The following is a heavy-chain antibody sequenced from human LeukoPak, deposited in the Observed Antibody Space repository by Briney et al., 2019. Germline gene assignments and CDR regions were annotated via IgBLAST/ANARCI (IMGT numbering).Heavy chain of an antibody. CDR3: TTDPRH. Sequence: PGGSLRLSCGASEFKVRDVWMSWVRQAPGRGLEWLGRIKSKSDGGTTDYVAPVKGRFTISRDDSKNTVSLQMNSLKTEDTAVYYCTTDPRHWGQGTLVTVSS. J-gene: IGHJ4*02. V-gene: IGHV3-15*01. CDR1: EFKVRDVW. CDR2: IKSKSDGGTT.